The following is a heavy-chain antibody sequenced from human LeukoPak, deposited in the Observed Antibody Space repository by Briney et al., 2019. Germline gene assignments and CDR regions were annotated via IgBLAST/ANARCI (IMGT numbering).Heavy chain of an antibody. V-gene: IGHV3-21*01. D-gene: IGHD5-24*01. Sequence: GGSLRLSCVGSGFSFSDYAMHWVRQVPGQGLEWVSCIGGSGDYIYYADSVKGRFTISRDNAKNSLYLQMNSLRAEDTAVYYCARGRWSFDYWGQGTLVTVSS. J-gene: IGHJ4*02. CDR1: GFSFSDYA. CDR3: ARGRWSFDY. CDR2: IGGSGDYI.